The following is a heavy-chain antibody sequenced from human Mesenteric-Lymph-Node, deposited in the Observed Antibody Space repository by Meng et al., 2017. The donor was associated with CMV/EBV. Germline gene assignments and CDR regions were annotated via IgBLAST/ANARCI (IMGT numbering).Heavy chain of an antibody. D-gene: IGHD4-23*01. CDR3: ARGGDYGGNSGRLDY. J-gene: IGHJ4*02. CDR2: ISYDGSNK. CDR1: GFPFSSYA. V-gene: IGHV3-30*04. Sequence: SGFPFSSYAMHWVRQAPGKGLEWVAVISYDGSNKYYADSVKGRFTISRDNSKNTLYLQMNSLRAEDTAVYYCARGGDYGGNSGRLDYWGQGTLVTVSS.